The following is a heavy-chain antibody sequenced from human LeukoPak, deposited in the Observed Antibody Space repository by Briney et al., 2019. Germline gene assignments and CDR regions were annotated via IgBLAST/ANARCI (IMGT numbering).Heavy chain of an antibody. Sequence: SETLSLTCTVSGGSISSSSYYWGWIRQPPGKGLEWIGYIYYSGSTNYNPSLKSRLTISVATSKTQFSLKLTSVTAADTAVYYCARSSYYYGADAFDIWGQGTMVTVSS. D-gene: IGHD3-10*01. J-gene: IGHJ3*02. V-gene: IGHV4-61*05. CDR3: ARSSYYYGADAFDI. CDR2: IYYSGST. CDR1: GGSISSSSYY.